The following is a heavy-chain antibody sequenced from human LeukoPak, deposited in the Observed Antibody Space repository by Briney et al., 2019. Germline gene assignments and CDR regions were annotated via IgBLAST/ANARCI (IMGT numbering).Heavy chain of an antibody. CDR3: ASEETRYCSGGSCSYFDY. J-gene: IGHJ4*02. CDR2: IYYSGST. Sequence: SETLSLTCTVSGGSISSGGYYWGWIRQHPGKGLEWIGYIYYSGSTYYNPSLKSRVTISVDTSKNQFSLKLSSVTAADTAVYYCASEETRYCSGGSCSYFDYWGQGTLVTVSS. V-gene: IGHV4-31*03. CDR1: GGSISSGGYY. D-gene: IGHD2-15*01.